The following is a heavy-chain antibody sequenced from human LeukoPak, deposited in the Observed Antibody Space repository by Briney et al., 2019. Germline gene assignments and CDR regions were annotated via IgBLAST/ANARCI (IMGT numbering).Heavy chain of an antibody. CDR3: ARAPQRQQLVPFDY. CDR1: GGSISSYY. J-gene: IGHJ4*02. Sequence: SETLSLTCTVSGGSISSYYWSWIRQPPGKGLEWIGYIYYSGSTNYNPSLKSRVTISVDTSKNQFSLKLSSVTAADTAVYYCARAPQRQQLVPFDYWGQGTLVTVSS. D-gene: IGHD6-13*01. CDR2: IYYSGST. V-gene: IGHV4-59*08.